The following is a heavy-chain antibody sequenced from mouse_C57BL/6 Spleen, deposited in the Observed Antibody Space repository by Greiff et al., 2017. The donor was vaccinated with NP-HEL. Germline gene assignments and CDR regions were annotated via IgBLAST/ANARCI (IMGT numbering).Heavy chain of an antibody. V-gene: IGHV5-12*01. CDR3: ARRGAQVYAMDY. CDR2: ISNGGGST. Sequence: EVMLVESGGGLVQPGGSLKLSCAASGFTFSDYYMYWVRQTPEKRLEWVAYISNGGGSTYYPDTVKGRFTISRDNAKNTLYLQMSRLKSEDTAMYYCARRGAQVYAMDYWGQGTSVTVSS. D-gene: IGHD3-2*02. J-gene: IGHJ4*01. CDR1: GFTFSDYY.